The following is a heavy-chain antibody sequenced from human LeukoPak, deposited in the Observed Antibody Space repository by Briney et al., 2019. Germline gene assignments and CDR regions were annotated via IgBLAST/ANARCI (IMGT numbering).Heavy chain of an antibody. CDR1: GFTFSSYA. V-gene: IGHV3-23*01. CDR3: AKDSSGSGSYWDY. CDR2: ISGSGGST. J-gene: IGHJ4*02. D-gene: IGHD3-10*01. Sequence: GGSLRLSCAASGFTFSSYAMSGVRQAPGKGLEWVSAISGSGGSTYYADSVKGRFTISRDNSKNTLYLQMNSLRAEDTAVYYCAKDSSGSGSYWDYWGQGTLVTVSS.